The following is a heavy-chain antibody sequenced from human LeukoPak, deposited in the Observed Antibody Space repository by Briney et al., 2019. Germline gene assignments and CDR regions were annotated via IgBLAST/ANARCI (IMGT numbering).Heavy chain of an antibody. Sequence: GGSLRLSCAASGFSFNYFGMNWVRQAPGKGLEWVSSISRLSDYVYYADSVKGRFTISRDNAKNSLYLQMNRLAAEDTAVYYCARDPDYYGSGTYFNHYFDHWDQGTLVTVSS. V-gene: IGHV3-21*01. CDR1: GFSFNYFG. D-gene: IGHD3-10*01. J-gene: IGHJ4*02. CDR2: ISRLSDYV. CDR3: ARDPDYYGSGTYFNHYFDH.